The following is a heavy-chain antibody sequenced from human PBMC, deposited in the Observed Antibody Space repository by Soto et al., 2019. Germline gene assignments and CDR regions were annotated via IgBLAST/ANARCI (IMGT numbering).Heavy chain of an antibody. CDR3: AKRATGTYFDY. V-gene: IGHV3-74*01. D-gene: IGHD1-1*01. J-gene: IGHJ4*02. CDR1: GFTFSSYW. CDR2: INSDGSSA. Sequence: PGGSLRLSCAASGFTFSSYWMHWVRQAPGNGLVWLSRINSDGSSATYADSVKGRFTISRDKAKSTLYLQMNSLRAEDTAVYYCAKRATGTYFDYWGQGTLVTVSS.